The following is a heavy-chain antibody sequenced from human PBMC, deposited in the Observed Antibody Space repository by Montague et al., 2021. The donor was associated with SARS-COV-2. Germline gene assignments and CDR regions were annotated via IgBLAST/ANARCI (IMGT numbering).Heavy chain of an antibody. D-gene: IGHD6-13*01. CDR3: ARDTLLIAATGLFDY. Sequence: SLRLSCAASGFTISNNWMSWVRRAPGKGLEWVAVIWYDGSNKYYADSVKGRFTISRDNSKNTLYLQMNSLRAEDTAVYYCARDTLLIAATGLFDYWGQGTLVTVSS. CDR2: IWYDGSNK. CDR1: GFTISNNW. J-gene: IGHJ4*02. V-gene: IGHV3-33*08.